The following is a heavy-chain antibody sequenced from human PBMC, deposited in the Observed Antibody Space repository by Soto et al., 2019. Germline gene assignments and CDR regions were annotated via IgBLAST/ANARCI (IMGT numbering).Heavy chain of an antibody. D-gene: IGHD6-6*01. J-gene: IGHJ4*02. CDR3: ARDIEYSSSVLDY. CDR2: IWYDGSNK. V-gene: IGHV3-33*01. CDR1: GFTFSSYG. Sequence: VGSLRLSCAASGFTFSSYGMHWVRQAPGKGLEWVAVIWYDGSNKYYADSVKGRFTISRDNSKNTLYLQMNSLRAEDTAVYYCARDIEYSSSVLDYWGQGTLVTVSS.